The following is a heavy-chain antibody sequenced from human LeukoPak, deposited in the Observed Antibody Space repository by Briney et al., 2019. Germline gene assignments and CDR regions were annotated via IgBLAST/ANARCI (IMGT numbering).Heavy chain of an antibody. V-gene: IGHV3-21*01. Sequence: MAGGSLRLSCAASGLTFSSYSMNWVRQAPGKGLEWVSSISSGSTYIYYADSVQGRFTISRDNAKNSLYLQMNSLRAEDTAVYYCARENYYDSSGYSQPFDYWGQGTLVTVSS. J-gene: IGHJ4*02. CDR2: ISSGSTYI. CDR3: ARENYYDSSGYSQPFDY. D-gene: IGHD3-22*01. CDR1: GLTFSSYS.